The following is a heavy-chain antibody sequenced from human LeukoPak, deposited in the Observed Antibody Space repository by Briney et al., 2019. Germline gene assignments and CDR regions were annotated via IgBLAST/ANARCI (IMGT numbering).Heavy chain of an antibody. J-gene: IGHJ4*02. CDR1: GFTFSSYW. V-gene: IGHV3-23*01. CDR3: AKRRGGDYYDSSGYIGIPFDY. CDR2: ISGSGGST. Sequence: PGGSLRLSCAASGFTFSSYWMSWVRQAPGKGLEWVSAISGSGGSTYYADSVKGRFTISRDNSKNTLYLQMNSLRAEDTAVYYCAKRRGGDYYDSSGYIGIPFDYWGQGTLVTVSS. D-gene: IGHD3-22*01.